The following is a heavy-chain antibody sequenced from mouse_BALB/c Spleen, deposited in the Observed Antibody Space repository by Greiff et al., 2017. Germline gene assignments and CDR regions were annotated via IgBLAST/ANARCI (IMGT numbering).Heavy chain of an antibody. J-gene: IGHJ4*01. CDR1: GFTFSDYY. V-gene: IGHV5-4*02. CDR3: ARDGGHYAMDY. CDR2: ISDGGSYT. Sequence: EVHLVESGGGLVKPGGSLKLSCAASGFTFSDYYMYWVRQTPEKRLEWVATISDGGSYTYYPDSVKGRFTISRDNAKNNLYLQMSSLKSEDTAMYYCARDGGHYAMDYWGQGTSVTVSS.